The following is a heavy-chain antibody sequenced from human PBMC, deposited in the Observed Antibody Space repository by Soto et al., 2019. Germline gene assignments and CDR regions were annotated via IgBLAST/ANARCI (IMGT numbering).Heavy chain of an antibody. CDR2: ISAYNGNT. CDR1: GYTFTSYG. CDR3: ARKPPITVTTPIGDY. V-gene: IGHV1-18*01. Sequence: GASVKVSCKASGYTFTSYGISWVRQAPGQGLEWMGWISAYNGNTNYAQKLQGRVTMTTDTSTSTAYMELRSLRSDDTAVYYCARKPPITVTTPIGDYWGQGTLVTVSS. D-gene: IGHD4-17*01. J-gene: IGHJ4*02.